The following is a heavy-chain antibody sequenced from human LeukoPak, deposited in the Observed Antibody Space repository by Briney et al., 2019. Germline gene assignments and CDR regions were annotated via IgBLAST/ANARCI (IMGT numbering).Heavy chain of an antibody. V-gene: IGHV1-24*01. CDR3: ARGISWNANWFDP. Sequence: ASVKVSCKVSGYTLTELSMHWVRQAPGKGLEWMGGFDPEDGETIYAQKFQGRVTMTTDTSTSTAYMELRSLRSDDTAVYYCARGISWNANWFDPWGQGTLVTVSS. D-gene: IGHD1-1*01. J-gene: IGHJ5*02. CDR1: GYTLTELS. CDR2: FDPEDGET.